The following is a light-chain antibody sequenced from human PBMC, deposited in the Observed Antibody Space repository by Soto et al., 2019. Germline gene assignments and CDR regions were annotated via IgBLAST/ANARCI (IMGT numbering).Light chain of an antibody. Sequence: QSALTQPASVSGSPGQSITISCIGTSTDVGAYNYVSWYQQHPGKAPKLMIYEVTNRPSGVSNRFSGSKSGNTASLTISGLQAEDEADYYCSSYTSSNTLVVFGGGTKLTVL. CDR3: SSYTSSNTLVV. V-gene: IGLV2-14*01. CDR1: STDVGAYNY. J-gene: IGLJ2*01. CDR2: EVT.